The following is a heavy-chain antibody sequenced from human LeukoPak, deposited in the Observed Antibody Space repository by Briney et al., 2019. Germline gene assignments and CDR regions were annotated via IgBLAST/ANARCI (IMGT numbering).Heavy chain of an antibody. CDR1: GGSISSYY. D-gene: IGHD2-2*01. CDR3: AREGSSSSQFWLDP. J-gene: IGHJ5*02. V-gene: IGHV4-59*01. Sequence: SETLSLTCTVSGGSISSYYWSWVRQPLGKGLEWMGNIYYSGSTDYNPSLKSRVTISVDTSKNQFSLKLSSVTAADTAVYYCAREGSSSSQFWLDPWGQGTLVTVSS. CDR2: IYYSGST.